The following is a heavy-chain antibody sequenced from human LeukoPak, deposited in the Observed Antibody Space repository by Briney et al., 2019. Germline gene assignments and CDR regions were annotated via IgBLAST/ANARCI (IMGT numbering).Heavy chain of an antibody. CDR2: IWSDGSNK. CDR3: ARELFSSGSCPDG. J-gene: IGHJ4*02. V-gene: IGHV3-33*01. CDR1: GFTFSYYA. Sequence: GRSLRLSCSASGFTFSYYAIHWVRQAPGKGLEWVALIWSDGSNKYYADSVKGRITISRDNSKNTVYLQMNSLRAEDTAVYYCARELFSSGSCPDGWGQGALVTVSS. D-gene: IGHD3-10*01.